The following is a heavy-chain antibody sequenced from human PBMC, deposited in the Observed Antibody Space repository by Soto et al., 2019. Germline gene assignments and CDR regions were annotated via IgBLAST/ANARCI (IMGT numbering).Heavy chain of an antibody. J-gene: IGHJ4*02. Sequence: GGSLRLSCAASGFTFSSYSMNWVRQAPGKGLEWVSSISSSSSYIYYADSVKGRFTISRDNAKNSLYLQMNSLRAEDTAVYYCARGTVLRFPYYFDYWGQGTLVTVSS. CDR3: ARGTVLRFPYYFDY. V-gene: IGHV3-21*01. CDR1: GFTFSSYS. CDR2: ISSSSSYI. D-gene: IGHD3-3*01.